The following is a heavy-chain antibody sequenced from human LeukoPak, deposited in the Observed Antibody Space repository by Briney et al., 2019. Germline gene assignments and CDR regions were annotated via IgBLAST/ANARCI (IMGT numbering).Heavy chain of an antibody. Sequence: SSETLSLTCAVSGYSINSGYYWGWIRPPPGKGLEWIGSIYHSGTTYYNPSLKSRVTISVDTSKNQFSLKLSSVTAADTAVYYCARPRHSSSWYYYMDVWGKGTTVTVSS. V-gene: IGHV4-38-2*01. CDR2: IYHSGTT. D-gene: IGHD6-13*01. CDR3: ARPRHSSSWYYYMDV. J-gene: IGHJ6*03. CDR1: GYSINSGYY.